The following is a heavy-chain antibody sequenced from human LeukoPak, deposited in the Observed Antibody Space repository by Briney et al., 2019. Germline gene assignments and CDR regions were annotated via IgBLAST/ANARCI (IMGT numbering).Heavy chain of an antibody. CDR3: ARAEDIVATIFDY. V-gene: IGHV4-59*01. CDR2: IYYSGST. D-gene: IGHD5-12*01. J-gene: IGHJ4*02. Sequence: PSETLSLTCTDSGGSISSYYWSWIRQPPGKGLDWIGYIYYSGSTNYNPSLKSRVTISVDTSKNQFSLKLSSVTAADTAVYYCARAEDIVATIFDYWGQGTLVTVSS. CDR1: GGSISSYY.